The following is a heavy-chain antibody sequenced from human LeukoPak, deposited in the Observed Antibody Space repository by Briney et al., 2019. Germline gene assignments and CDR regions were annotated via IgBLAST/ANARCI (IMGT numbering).Heavy chain of an antibody. V-gene: IGHV3-23*01. D-gene: IGHD6-13*01. Sequence: GGSLRLSCAASGFTFSTYAMSWVRQTPGKGLEWVSAITGGGDSTYYADSVKGRFTISRDNSKNTLYLQMNSLRAEDTSIYFCAKALEQETVIALDSWGQGTLVTVSS. CDR2: ITGGGDST. CDR3: AKALEQETVIALDS. CDR1: GFTFSTYA. J-gene: IGHJ4*02.